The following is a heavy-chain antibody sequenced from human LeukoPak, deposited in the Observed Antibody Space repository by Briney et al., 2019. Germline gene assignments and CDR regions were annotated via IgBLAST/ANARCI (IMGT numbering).Heavy chain of an antibody. Sequence: PGGSLRLSCAASGFTFSSYAMSWVRQAPGKGLEWVSAISGSGGSTYYADSVKGRFTISRDNSKNTLYLQINGLRAEDTAVYYCAKGPNWGFTYNFDYWGQGTLVTVSS. CDR2: ISGSGGST. D-gene: IGHD7-27*01. CDR3: AKGPNWGFTYNFDY. J-gene: IGHJ4*02. V-gene: IGHV3-23*01. CDR1: GFTFSSYA.